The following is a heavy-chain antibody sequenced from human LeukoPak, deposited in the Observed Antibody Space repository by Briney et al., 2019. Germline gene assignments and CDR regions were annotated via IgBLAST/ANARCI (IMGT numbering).Heavy chain of an antibody. V-gene: IGHV4-34*01. CDR1: GGSFSGYY. J-gene: IGHJ4*02. Sequence: SETLSPTCAVYGGSFSGYYWSWIRQPPGKGLEWIGEINHSGSTNYNPSLKSRVTISVDTSKNQFSLKLSSVTAADTAVYYCATRATDDSEGYWGQGTLVTVSS. CDR3: ATRATDDSEGY. D-gene: IGHD5-12*01. CDR2: INHSGST.